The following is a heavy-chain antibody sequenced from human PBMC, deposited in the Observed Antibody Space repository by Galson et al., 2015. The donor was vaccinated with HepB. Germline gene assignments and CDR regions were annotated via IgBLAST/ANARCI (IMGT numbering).Heavy chain of an antibody. CDR3: AKDLTGPGDY. CDR2: ISYDGSNK. V-gene: IGHV3-30*18. D-gene: IGHD3-9*01. J-gene: IGHJ4*02. Sequence: SLRLSCAASGFTFSSYGMHWVRQAPGKGLEWVAVISYDGSNKYYADSVKGRFTISRDNSKNTLYLQMNSLRAEDTAVYYCAKDLTGPGDYWGQGTLVTVSS. CDR1: GFTFSSYG.